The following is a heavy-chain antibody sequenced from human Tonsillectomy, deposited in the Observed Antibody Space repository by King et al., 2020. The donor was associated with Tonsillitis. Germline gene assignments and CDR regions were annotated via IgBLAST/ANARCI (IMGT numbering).Heavy chain of an antibody. CDR1: GVSISSYY. CDR3: ATFSKRIAAANGDAFDI. V-gene: IGHV4-59*01. J-gene: IGHJ3*02. D-gene: IGHD6-13*01. Sequence: VQLQESGPGLVKPSETLSLTGTVSGVSISSYYWSWIRQPPGKGLEWIGYIYYNGNTNYNPSLKSRVTISVDTSKNQFSLKLSSVTAADTAVYYCATFSKRIAAANGDAFDIWGQGTMVTVSS. CDR2: IYYNGNT.